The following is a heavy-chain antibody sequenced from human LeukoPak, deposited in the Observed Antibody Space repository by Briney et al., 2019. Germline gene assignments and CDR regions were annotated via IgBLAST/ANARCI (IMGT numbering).Heavy chain of an antibody. CDR3: ARLDSSSSPYYYYYGMDV. CDR2: IYYSGST. J-gene: IGHJ6*02. V-gene: IGHV4-59*01. D-gene: IGHD6-6*01. CDR1: GGTISSYY. Sequence: SEALSLTCTVSGGTISSYYWSWIRQPPGKGLEWIGYIYYSGSTNCNPSLKSRVTISVDTSKNQFSLKLSSVTAADTAVYYCARLDSSSSPYYYYYGMDVWGQGTTVTVSS.